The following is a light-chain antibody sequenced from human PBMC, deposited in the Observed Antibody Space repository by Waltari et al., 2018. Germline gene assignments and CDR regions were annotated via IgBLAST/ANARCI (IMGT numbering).Light chain of an antibody. CDR3: SSYISSSTLEL. V-gene: IGLV2-14*03. CDR2: DVS. J-gene: IGLJ2*01. Sequence: QSALTQPPSVSGPPGQSITISCTGTSSDVGGYNSVSWYHHHPGKAPKLIIYDVSNRPSGVSNRFSGSKSGNTASLTISGLQAEDEADYYCSSYISSSTLELFGGGTSLTVL. CDR1: SSDVGGYNS.